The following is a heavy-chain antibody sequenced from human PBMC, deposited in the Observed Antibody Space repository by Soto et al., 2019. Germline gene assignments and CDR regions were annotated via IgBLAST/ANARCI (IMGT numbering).Heavy chain of an antibody. Sequence: QVQLVESGGALSKLGGSRRLSVQPSGSTSMTSNIGGIAQVPGKGWRWVSYISSSGSTIYYADSVKGRFTISRDNAKNSLYLQMNSLRAEDTAVYYCARDLDDILTGYSDYWGQGTLVTVSS. V-gene: IGHV3-11*01. CDR1: GSTSMTSN. CDR3: ARDLDDILTGYSDY. D-gene: IGHD3-9*01. CDR2: ISSSGSTI. J-gene: IGHJ4*02.